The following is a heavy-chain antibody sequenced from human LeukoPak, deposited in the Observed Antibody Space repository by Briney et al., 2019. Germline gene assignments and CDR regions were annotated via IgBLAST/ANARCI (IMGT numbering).Heavy chain of an antibody. V-gene: IGHV3-7*01. J-gene: IGHJ6*03. CDR1: GFTFSSYW. D-gene: IGHD3-16*01. CDR2: IKQDGSEK. CDR3: ARVWGQVSGGYYYYYYMDV. Sequence: GGSLRLSCAASGFTFSSYWMSWVRQAPGKGLEWVANIKQDGSEKYCVDSVKGRFTISRDNAKNSLYLQMNSLRAEDTAVYYCARVWGQVSGGYYYYYYMDVWGKGTTVTVSS.